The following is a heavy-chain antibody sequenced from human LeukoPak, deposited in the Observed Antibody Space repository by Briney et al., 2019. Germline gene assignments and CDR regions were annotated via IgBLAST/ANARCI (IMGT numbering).Heavy chain of an antibody. J-gene: IGHJ5*02. CDR1: GITFGNNW. V-gene: IGHV3-74*01. CDR2: INSDGGGA. Sequence: GGSLRLSCAASGITFGNNWMHWVRQGPGKGLVWISRINSDGGGAIYADSVKGRFTVSRDNAKNTLYLQMNSLRAEDTAVYYCARDVPHNWFNTWGQGTLVTVSS. CDR3: ARDVPHNWFNT.